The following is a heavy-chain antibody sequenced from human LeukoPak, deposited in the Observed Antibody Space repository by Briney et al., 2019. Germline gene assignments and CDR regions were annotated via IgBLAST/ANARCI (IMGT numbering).Heavy chain of an antibody. V-gene: IGHV4-34*08. D-gene: IGHD4-17*01. CDR1: GFTFSSYS. J-gene: IGHJ4*02. CDR3: ATDYGDSGGLDY. CDR2: IDHSGST. Sequence: GSLRLSCAASGFTFSSYSMNWVRQPPGKGLEWIGEIDHSGSTNYNPSLKSRVTISVVTSKNQFSLKLTSVTAADTAVYYCATDYGDSGGLDYWGQGTLVTVSS.